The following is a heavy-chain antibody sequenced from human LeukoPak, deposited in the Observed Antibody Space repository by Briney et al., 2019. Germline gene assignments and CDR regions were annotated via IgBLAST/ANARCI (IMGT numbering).Heavy chain of an antibody. CDR3: ARTYRRFNYYYMDV. J-gene: IGHJ6*03. Sequence: SETLSLTCAVYGGSFSGYYWSWIRQPPGKGLEWIGEITHSGSANYNPSLKSRVTISVDTSKNQFSLKLSSVTAADTAVYYCARTYRRFNYYYMDVWGKGTTVTVSS. CDR1: GGSFSGYY. D-gene: IGHD3-3*01. CDR2: ITHSGSA. V-gene: IGHV4-34*01.